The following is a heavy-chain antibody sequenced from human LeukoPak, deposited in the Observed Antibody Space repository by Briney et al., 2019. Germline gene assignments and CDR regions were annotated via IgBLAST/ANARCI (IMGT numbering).Heavy chain of an antibody. CDR3: AKSALIAVAGTFHY. J-gene: IGHJ4*02. CDR2: ISGSGDST. D-gene: IGHD6-19*01. CDR1: GFTFRSYV. Sequence: PGGSLRPSCAASGFTFRSYVMSWVRQAPGKGLEWVSAISGSGDSTYYADSVKGRFTISRDNSKNTLYLQMNSLRAEDTAVYYCAKSALIAVAGTFHYWGQGTLVTVSS. V-gene: IGHV3-23*01.